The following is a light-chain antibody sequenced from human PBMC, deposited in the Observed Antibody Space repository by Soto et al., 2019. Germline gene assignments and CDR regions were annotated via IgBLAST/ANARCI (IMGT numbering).Light chain of an antibody. Sequence: QSALTQPASVSGSPGQSITVSCTGTNSDVGGYNYVSWYQQRPGEAPKLIISEVSARPSGVSNRFSGSKSGNTASLTISGLEAEDAADYFCSSYTSRSTLVFGVGTKLTVL. V-gene: IGLV2-14*01. J-gene: IGLJ3*02. CDR3: SSYTSRSTLV. CDR2: EVS. CDR1: NSDVGGYNY.